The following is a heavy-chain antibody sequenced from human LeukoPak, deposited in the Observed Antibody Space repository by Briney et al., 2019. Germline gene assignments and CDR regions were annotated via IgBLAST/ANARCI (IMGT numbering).Heavy chain of an antibody. J-gene: IGHJ6*03. CDR3: ARDGVTAARPYYYYYMDV. D-gene: IGHD6-6*01. Sequence: GGSLRLSCVGSGYTFSSSWMSWVRRAPGKGLEWLANVKEDGGEIYYVDSVKGRFTISRDNTKNSLYLQMNSLRAEDTAVYYCARDGVTAARPYYYYYMDVWGKGTTVTVSS. CDR1: GYTFSSSW. V-gene: IGHV3-7*01. CDR2: VKEDGGEI.